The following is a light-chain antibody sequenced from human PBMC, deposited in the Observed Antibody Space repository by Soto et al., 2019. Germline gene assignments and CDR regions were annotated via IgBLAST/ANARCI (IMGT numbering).Light chain of an antibody. CDR2: AAS. Sequence: DIQMTQSPSSLSASVGDRVTITCRASQSISSYLNWYQQKPGKAPKLLIYAASSLQSGVPSRFSGSGSGTDFTLTISRLEPEDFAVCYCQQHDSSPTWTFGQGTKVDI. J-gene: IGKJ1*01. CDR3: QQHDSSPTWT. V-gene: IGKV1-39*01. CDR1: QSISSY.